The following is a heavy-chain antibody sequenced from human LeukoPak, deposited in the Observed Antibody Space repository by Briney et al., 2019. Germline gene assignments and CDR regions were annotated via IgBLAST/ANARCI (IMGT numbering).Heavy chain of an antibody. CDR2: ISWNSGSI. Sequence: GGSLRLSCAASGFTFDGYAMHWVRQAPGKGLEWVSGISWNSGSIGYADSVKGRFTISRDNAKNSLYLQMNSLRAEDTALYYCAKSRGDRDAFDIWGQGTMVTVSS. V-gene: IGHV3-9*01. D-gene: IGHD2-21*02. J-gene: IGHJ3*02. CDR1: GFTFDGYA. CDR3: AKSRGDRDAFDI.